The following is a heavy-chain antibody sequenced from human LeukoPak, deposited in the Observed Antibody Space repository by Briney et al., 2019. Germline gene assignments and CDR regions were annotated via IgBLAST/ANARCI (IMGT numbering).Heavy chain of an antibody. D-gene: IGHD2-8*01. Sequence: GASVKVSCKASGYTFTNYYIHWVRQAPGQGLERMGIINPRGSSTKNAQKFQGRVTMTRDTSTSTIYMELSSLRSEDTAVYYCAGGTTNTKGAFDMWGQGTMVTVSS. CDR3: AGGTTNTKGAFDM. CDR1: GYTFTNYY. V-gene: IGHV1-46*01. CDR2: INPRGSST. J-gene: IGHJ3*02.